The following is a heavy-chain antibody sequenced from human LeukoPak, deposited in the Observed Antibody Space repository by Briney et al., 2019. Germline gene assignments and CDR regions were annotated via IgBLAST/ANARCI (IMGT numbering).Heavy chain of an antibody. J-gene: IGHJ4*02. Sequence: PSETLSLTCAVSGGSISSSNWWSWVRQPPGKGLEWIGKIYHSGSTNYNPSLKSRVTISVDKSKNQFSLKLSSVTAADTAVYYCARDKRQASGRGLDYWGQGTLVTVSS. CDR3: ARDKRQASGRGLDY. D-gene: IGHD1-1*01. CDR2: IYHSGST. CDR1: GGSISSSNW. V-gene: IGHV4-4*02.